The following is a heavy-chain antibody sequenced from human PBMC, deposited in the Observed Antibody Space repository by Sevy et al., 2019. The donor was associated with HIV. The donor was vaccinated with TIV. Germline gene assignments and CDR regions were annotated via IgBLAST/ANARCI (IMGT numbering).Heavy chain of an antibody. CDR3: ARDLSMVAAAGKGYFDY. Sequence: ASVKVSCKASGGTFSSYAISWVRQAPGQGLEWMGGIIPIFGTANYAQKFQGRVTITADKSTSTAYMELSSLRSEDTAVYYCARDLSMVAAAGKGYFDYWCQGTLVTVSS. CDR2: IIPIFGTA. D-gene: IGHD6-13*01. CDR1: GGTFSSYA. V-gene: IGHV1-69*06. J-gene: IGHJ4*02.